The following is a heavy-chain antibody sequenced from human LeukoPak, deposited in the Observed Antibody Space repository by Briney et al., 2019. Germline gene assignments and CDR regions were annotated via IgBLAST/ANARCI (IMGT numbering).Heavy chain of an antibody. CDR2: ISAYNGNT. CDR3: ARDPRPFGSGSYVVWFDP. J-gene: IGHJ5*02. CDR1: GYTFTSYG. Sequence: GASVKVSCTASGYTFTSYGISWVRQAPGQGLEWMGWISAYNGNTNYAQKLQGRVTMTTDASTSTAYMELRSLRSDDTAVYYCARDPRPFGSGSYVVWFDPWGQGTLVTVSS. D-gene: IGHD3-10*01. V-gene: IGHV1-18*01.